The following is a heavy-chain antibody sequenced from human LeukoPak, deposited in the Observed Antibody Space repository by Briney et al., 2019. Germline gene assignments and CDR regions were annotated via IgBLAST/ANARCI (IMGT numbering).Heavy chain of an antibody. CDR3: ARDLREYSSQEDLYGMDV. CDR1: GFTLSSYE. Sequence: SGGSLRLSCAASGFTLSSYEMNWVRQAPGKGLEWVSYISSSGSTIYYADSVKGRFTISRDNAKNSLYLQMTSLRAEDTAVYYCARDLREYSSQEDLYGMDVRGQGTTVTVSS. D-gene: IGHD6-6*01. J-gene: IGHJ6*02. CDR2: ISSSGSTI. V-gene: IGHV3-48*03.